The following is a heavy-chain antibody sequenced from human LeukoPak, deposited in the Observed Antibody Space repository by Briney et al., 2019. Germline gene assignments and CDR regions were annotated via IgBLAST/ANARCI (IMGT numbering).Heavy chain of an antibody. J-gene: IGHJ5*02. V-gene: IGHV4-31*03. CDR3: AREEKHSIHKNWFDP. CDR2: IYYSGST. D-gene: IGHD5-24*01. Sequence: SQTLSFTCTVSGGSISSGGYYWSWIHQHPGKGLEWIGYIYYSGSTYYNPSLKSRVTISVDTSKNQFSLKLSSATAADTAVYYCAREEKHSIHKNWFDPWGQGTLVTVSS. CDR1: GGSISSGGYY.